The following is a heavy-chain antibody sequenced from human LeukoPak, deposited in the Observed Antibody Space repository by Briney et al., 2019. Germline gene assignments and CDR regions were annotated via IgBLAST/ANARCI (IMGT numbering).Heavy chain of an antibody. Sequence: GESLKISCKGSGYSFTSYWIGWVRPMPGKGLEWMGIIYPGDSDTRYSPSFQGQVTISADKSISTAYLQWSSLKASDTAMYYCARKGAYYDSSGHIDYWGQGTLVTVSS. CDR1: GYSFTSYW. V-gene: IGHV5-51*01. CDR2: IYPGDSDT. D-gene: IGHD3-22*01. CDR3: ARKGAYYDSSGHIDY. J-gene: IGHJ4*02.